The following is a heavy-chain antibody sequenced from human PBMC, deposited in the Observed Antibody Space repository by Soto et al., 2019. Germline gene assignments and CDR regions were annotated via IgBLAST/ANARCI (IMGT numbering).Heavy chain of an antibody. CDR1: GYSFTSYW. V-gene: IGHV5-51*01. J-gene: IGHJ4*02. CDR3: ARQDDSGGGDY. D-gene: IGHD3-22*01. Sequence: GESLKISCKGSGYSFTSYWIGWVRQMPGKGLEWMGIIYPGDSDTRYSPSFQGQVTISXXXXXXTXYXQXSXLKAXDTAMYYCARQDDSGGGDYWGQGTLVTVSS. CDR2: IYPGDSDT.